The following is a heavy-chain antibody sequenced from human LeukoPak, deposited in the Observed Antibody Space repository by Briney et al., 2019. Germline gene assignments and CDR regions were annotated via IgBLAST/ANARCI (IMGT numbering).Heavy chain of an antibody. V-gene: IGHV3-30*02. Sequence: GGSLRLSCAASGFTFSSYAMSWVRQAPGKGLEWVAFIRYDGSNKYYADSVKGRFTISRDNSKNTLYQQMNSLRAEDTAVYYCAKEGPYCGGDCYVSHFDYWGQGTLVTVSS. CDR3: AKEGPYCGGDCYVSHFDY. CDR1: GFTFSSYA. D-gene: IGHD2-21*01. CDR2: IRYDGSNK. J-gene: IGHJ4*02.